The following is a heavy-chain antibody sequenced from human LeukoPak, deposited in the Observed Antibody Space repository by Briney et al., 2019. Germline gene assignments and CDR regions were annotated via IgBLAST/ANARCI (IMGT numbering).Heavy chain of an antibody. D-gene: IGHD3-10*01. CDR2: IKSDGSEE. V-gene: IGHV3-7*02. CDR1: GFTFNRYW. Sequence: GGSLRLSCAASGFTFNRYWMSWVRQAPGKGLEWVAQIKSDGSEEYYADSVRGRFTISRDNAKSSLYLQMNSLGVEDTAVYYCARGIGPYGHDAFDIWGQGTMVTVSS. J-gene: IGHJ3*02. CDR3: ARGIGPYGHDAFDI.